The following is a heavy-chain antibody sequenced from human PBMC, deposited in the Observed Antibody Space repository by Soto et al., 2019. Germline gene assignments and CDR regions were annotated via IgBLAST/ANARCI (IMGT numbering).Heavy chain of an antibody. J-gene: IGHJ4*02. V-gene: IGHV1-69*01. D-gene: IGHD3-22*01. Sequence: KVSCKASGGTFSRYTITWVRQAPGQGLEWMGGITPMFGTPNYAQKFQGRVTITADESTSTAYMELSSLRSEDTAMYYCARDGTLYDSSAYYYLYWGQGTLVTVSS. CDR3: ARDGTLYDSSAYYYLY. CDR2: ITPMFGTP. CDR1: GGTFSRYT.